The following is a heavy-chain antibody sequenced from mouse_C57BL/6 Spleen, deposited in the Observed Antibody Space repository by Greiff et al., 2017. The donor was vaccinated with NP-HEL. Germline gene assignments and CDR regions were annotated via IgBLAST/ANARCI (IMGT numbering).Heavy chain of an antibody. Sequence: QVQLQQPGAELVKPGASVKLSCKASGYTFTSYWMHWVKQRPGQGLEWIGMIHPNSGSTNYNEKFKSKATLTVDKSSSTAYMQLISLTSEDSAVYYCARGPYYGAMDYWGQGTSVTVSS. CDR1: GYTFTSYW. D-gene: IGHD2-10*01. V-gene: IGHV1-64*01. J-gene: IGHJ4*01. CDR2: IHPNSGST. CDR3: ARGPYYGAMDY.